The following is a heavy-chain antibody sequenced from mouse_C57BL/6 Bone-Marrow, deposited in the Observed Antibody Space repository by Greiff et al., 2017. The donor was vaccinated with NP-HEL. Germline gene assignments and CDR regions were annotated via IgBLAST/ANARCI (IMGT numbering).Heavy chain of an antibody. CDR3: AGDYYGSSPWFAY. CDR1: GYSFTGYY. J-gene: IGHJ3*01. V-gene: IGHV1-42*01. D-gene: IGHD1-1*01. Sequence: VQLKESGPELVKPGASVKISCKASGYSFTGYYMNWVKQSPEKSLEWIGENNPSTGGTTYNQKFKDKNTLTVDKSSSTAYLQLMSLTSEDSAVDYCAGDYYGSSPWFAYWGQGTLVTVSA. CDR2: NNPSTGGT.